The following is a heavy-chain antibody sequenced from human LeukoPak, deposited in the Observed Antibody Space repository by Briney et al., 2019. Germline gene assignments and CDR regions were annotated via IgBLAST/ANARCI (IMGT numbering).Heavy chain of an antibody. J-gene: IGHJ4*02. Sequence: SVKVSCKASGGTFSSYAISWVRQAPGQGLEWMGGIIPIFGTANYAQKFQGRVTITADESTSTAYMELSSLRSEDTAVYYCATNIRDDYGGNSDYWGQGTLVTVSS. CDR1: GGTFSSYA. CDR2: IIPIFGTA. CDR3: ATNIRDDYGGNSDY. D-gene: IGHD4-23*01. V-gene: IGHV1-69*13.